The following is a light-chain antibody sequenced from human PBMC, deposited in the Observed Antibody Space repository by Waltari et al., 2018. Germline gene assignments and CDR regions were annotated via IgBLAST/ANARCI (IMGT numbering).Light chain of an antibody. CDR3: QQTYTSPFYT. Sequence: DIQMTQSPSSLSASVGDRVTITCRASQNINTFLNWFQQRPGKAPSLLIYAVSTLHSGVPSRFSGSGSGTDFTLTINSLEPEDFATYYCQQTYTSPFYTFGQGTKLEIK. V-gene: IGKV1-39*01. J-gene: IGKJ2*01. CDR1: QNINTF. CDR2: AVS.